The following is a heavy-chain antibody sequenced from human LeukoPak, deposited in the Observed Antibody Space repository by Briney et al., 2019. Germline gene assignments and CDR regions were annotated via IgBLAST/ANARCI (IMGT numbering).Heavy chain of an antibody. CDR1: GFTFSSYS. CDR3: ARENPLPVVVIINPGDAFDF. V-gene: IGHV3-21*01. D-gene: IGHD3-22*01. CDR2: ISSSSSYI. Sequence: SGGSLRLSCAASGFTFSSYSMNWVRQAPGKGLEWVSSISSSSSYIHYADSVKGRFTISRDNAKNSLYLQMNSLRAEDTAVYYCARENPLPVVVIINPGDAFDFWGQGTMVTVSS. J-gene: IGHJ3*01.